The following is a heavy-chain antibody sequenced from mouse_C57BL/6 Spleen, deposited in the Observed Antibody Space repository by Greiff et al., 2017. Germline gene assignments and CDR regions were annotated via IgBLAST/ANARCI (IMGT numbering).Heavy chain of an antibody. V-gene: IGHV1-26*01. Sequence: EVQLQQSGPELVKPGASVKISCKASGYTFTDYYMNWVKQSHGKSLEWIGDINPNNGGTSYNQKFKGKATLTVDKSSSAAYMESRSLTSEDAAVYYCARSGLYDYDGYYFDDWGQGTTLTVSS. CDR2: INPNNGGT. CDR3: ARSGLYDYDGYYFDD. J-gene: IGHJ2*01. D-gene: IGHD2-4*01. CDR1: GYTFTDYY.